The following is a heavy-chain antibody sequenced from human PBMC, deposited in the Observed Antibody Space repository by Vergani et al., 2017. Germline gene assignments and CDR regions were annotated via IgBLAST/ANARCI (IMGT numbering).Heavy chain of an antibody. CDR3: ARDFLTRVTTLDYYYMGV. CDR1: GFSLPGYA. J-gene: IGHJ6*03. CDR2: ISYDGNKK. D-gene: IGHD1-1*01. V-gene: IGHV3-30*03. Sequence: VQLLESGGGLVQPGGSLRLSCEASGFSLPGYAMSWVRQAPGKGLEWVSVISYDGNKKNYADSVKGRFTISRDNSKNTLYLEMNALRAEDTAVYYCARDFLTRVTTLDYYYMGVWGKGTTVTVSS.